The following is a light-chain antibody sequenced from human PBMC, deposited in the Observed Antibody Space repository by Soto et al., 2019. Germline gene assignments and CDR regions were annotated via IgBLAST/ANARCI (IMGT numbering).Light chain of an antibody. CDR2: DVS. J-gene: IGLJ2*01. CDR1: NSGVGGSNY. CDR3: SSYTSSSTSHVI. V-gene: IGLV2-14*01. Sequence: QSALTQPASVSGSPGQSITISCTGTNSGVGGSNYVSWYQQHPGKAPKLMIYDVSNRPSGVSNRFSGSKSGNTASLTISGLQANDEADYYCSSYTSSSTSHVIFGGGTKLTVL.